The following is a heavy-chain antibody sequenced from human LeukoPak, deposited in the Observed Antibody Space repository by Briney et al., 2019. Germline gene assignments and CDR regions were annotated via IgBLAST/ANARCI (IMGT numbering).Heavy chain of an antibody. CDR2: IKQDGSDK. CDR1: XFTFNNYW. CDR3: ARDSIPGYDSSGYMVAFDI. Sequence: GGSLRLSCAASXFTFNNYWMTWVRQAPGKGLEWLANIKQDGSDKYYVDSVKGRFTISRDNAKNSLYLQMNSLRAEDTAVYYCARDSIPGYDSSGYMVAFDIWGQGTMVTVSS. J-gene: IGHJ3*02. D-gene: IGHD3-22*01. V-gene: IGHV3-7*05.